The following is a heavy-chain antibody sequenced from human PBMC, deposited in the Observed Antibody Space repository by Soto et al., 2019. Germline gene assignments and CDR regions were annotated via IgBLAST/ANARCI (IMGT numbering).Heavy chain of an antibody. CDR3: GREPSYSNYFDY. V-gene: IGHV4-59*01. J-gene: IGHJ4*02. Sequence: SETLSLTCTVSGGSISSYYWSWIRQPPGKGLEWIGYIYYSGSTNYNPSLKSRVTISVDTSKNQFSLKLSSVTAADTAVYYCGREPSYSNYFDYWGQGTLVTVSS. CDR1: GGSISSYY. CDR2: IYYSGST. D-gene: IGHD4-4*01.